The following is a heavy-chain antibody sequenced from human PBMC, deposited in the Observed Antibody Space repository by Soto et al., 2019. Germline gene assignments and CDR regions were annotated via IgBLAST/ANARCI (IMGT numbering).Heavy chain of an antibody. CDR2: INHSGST. Sequence: SETLSLTCDVSGGSISTGVYSWNWIRQPPGKGLEWVGYINHSGSTYDNPSLKSRVTMSVNRSKNQFSLNLTSVTAADTAVYFCTRGHYRYAMDVWGQGNTVTVSS. CDR1: GGSISTGVYS. CDR3: TRGHYRYAMDV. J-gene: IGHJ6*02. V-gene: IGHV4-30-2*01.